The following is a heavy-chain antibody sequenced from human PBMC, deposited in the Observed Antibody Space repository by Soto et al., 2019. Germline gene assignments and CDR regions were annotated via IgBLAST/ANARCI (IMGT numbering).Heavy chain of an antibody. CDR3: ARGGYSYGIDY. D-gene: IGHD5-18*01. CDR1: GGSISSGGYY. Sequence: QVQLQESGPGLVKPSETLSLTCTVSGGSISSGGYYWSWIRQHPGKGLEWIGYIYYSGSTYYSPSIKSRVTMSVEPSENQFSLKLSSVAAADTAVYYCARGGYSYGIDYWGQGTLVTVSS. V-gene: IGHV4-31*03. CDR2: IYYSGST. J-gene: IGHJ4*02.